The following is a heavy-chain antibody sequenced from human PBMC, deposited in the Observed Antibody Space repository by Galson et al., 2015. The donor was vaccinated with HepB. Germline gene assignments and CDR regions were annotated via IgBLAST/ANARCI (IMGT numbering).Heavy chain of an antibody. CDR3: AKDQGEHLGELSFFFDY. V-gene: IGHV3-30*04. D-gene: IGHD3-16*02. J-gene: IGHJ4*02. CDR2: ISYDGSNK. CDR1: GFTFSSYA. Sequence: SLRLSCAASGFTFSSYAMHWVRQAPGKGLEWVAVISYDGSNKYYADSVKGRFTISRDNSKNTLYLQMNSLRAEDTAVYYCAKDQGEHLGELSFFFDYWGQGTLVTVSS.